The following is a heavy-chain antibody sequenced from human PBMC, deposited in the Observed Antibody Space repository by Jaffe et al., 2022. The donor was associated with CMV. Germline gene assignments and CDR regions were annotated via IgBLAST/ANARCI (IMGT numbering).Heavy chain of an antibody. V-gene: IGHV3-23*04. D-gene: IGHD3-22*01. CDR3: ATYPYNWNYGDTGNNYYDSSGQYYFDY. CDR1: GFTFSSYA. CDR2: ISGSGGST. Sequence: EVQLVESGGGLVQPGGSLRLSCAASGFTFSSYAMSWVRQAPGKGLEWVSAISGSGGSTYYADSVKGRFTISRDNSKNTLYLQMNSLRAEDTAVYYCATYPYNWNYGDTGNNYYDSSGQYYFDYWGQGTLVTVSS. J-gene: IGHJ4*02.